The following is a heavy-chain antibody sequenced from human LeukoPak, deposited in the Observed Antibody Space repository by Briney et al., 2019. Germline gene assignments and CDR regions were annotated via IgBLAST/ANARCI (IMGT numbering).Heavy chain of an antibody. CDR2: IYHSGST. CDR3: ARDGRIRFPVTNWFDP. CDR1: GYSTSTGYY. J-gene: IGHJ5*02. Sequence: PSETLSLTCTVSGYSTSTGYYWGWIRQPPGKGLEWIASIYHSGSTYYNLSLKSRVTISVDTSKNQFSLRLSSVTAADTAVYYCARDGRIRFPVTNWFDPWGQGTLVTVSS. D-gene: IGHD3-3*01. V-gene: IGHV4-38-2*02.